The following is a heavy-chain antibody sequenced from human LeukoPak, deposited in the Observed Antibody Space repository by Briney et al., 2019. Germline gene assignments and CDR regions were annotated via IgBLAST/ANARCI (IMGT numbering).Heavy chain of an antibody. CDR3: ARDLGWFHFDS. J-gene: IGHJ4*02. V-gene: IGHV3-7*01. D-gene: IGHD2-15*01. CDR2: IKQDGSEK. CDR1: GFTFSSYW. Sequence: GGSLRLSCAASGFTFSSYWMSWVRQAPGKGLEWVANIKQDGSEKYYVDSVKGRFTISRDNAKNSLFLQMNSVRAEDTAIYYCARDLGWFHFDSWGQGTLVTVSS.